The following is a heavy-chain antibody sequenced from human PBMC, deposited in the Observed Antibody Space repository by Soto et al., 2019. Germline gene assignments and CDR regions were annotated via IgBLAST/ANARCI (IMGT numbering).Heavy chain of an antibody. J-gene: IGHJ4*02. Sequence: GWPLRLSCAASGFSFSSYWMHWVRQAPGKGLVWVSRINSDGSSTSYADSVKGRFTISRDNAKHTLYLQMNRLSAEDTAVYYCAIRASYYDSSGYFDYWGQGTLVTVSS. CDR3: AIRASYYDSSGYFDY. CDR1: GFSFSSYW. D-gene: IGHD3-22*01. CDR2: INSDGSST. V-gene: IGHV3-74*01.